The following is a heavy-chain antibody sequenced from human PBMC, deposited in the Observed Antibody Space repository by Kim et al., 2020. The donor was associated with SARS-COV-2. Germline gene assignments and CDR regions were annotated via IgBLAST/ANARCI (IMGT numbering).Heavy chain of an antibody. CDR3: VKAMRQQLVPERAVYYYYGMDV. Sequence: GGSLRLSCSASGFTFSSYAMHWVRQAPGKGLEYVSAISSNGGSTYYADSVKGRFTISRDNSKNTLYLQMSSLRAEDTAVYYCVKAMRQQLVPERAVYYYYGMDVWGQGTTVTVSS. J-gene: IGHJ6*02. V-gene: IGHV3-64D*06. CDR2: ISSNGGST. CDR1: GFTFSSYA. D-gene: IGHD6-13*01.